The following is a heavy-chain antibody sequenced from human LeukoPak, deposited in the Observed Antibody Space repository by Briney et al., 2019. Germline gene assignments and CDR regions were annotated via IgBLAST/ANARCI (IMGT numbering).Heavy chain of an antibody. D-gene: IGHD3-3*01. CDR2: ISGSGGST. J-gene: IGHJ6*02. V-gene: IGHV3-23*01. CDR3: ANPHVLRFLEWPPCYYYGMDV. CDR1: GFTFSSYA. Sequence: GGSLRLSCAASGFTFSSYAMSWVRQAPGKGLEWVSAISGSGGSTYYADSVKGRFTISRDNSKNTLYLQMNSLRAEDTAVYYCANPHVLRFLEWPPCYYYGMDVWGQGTTVTVSS.